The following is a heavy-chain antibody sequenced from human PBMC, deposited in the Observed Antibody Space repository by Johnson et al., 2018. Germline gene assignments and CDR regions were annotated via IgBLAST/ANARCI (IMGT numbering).Heavy chain of an antibody. J-gene: IGHJ6*02. D-gene: IGHD2-21*02. CDR3: SRVGLRVTAEGYGMDV. CDR2: MNPNSGNT. V-gene: IGHV1-8*01. Sequence: QVQLVQSGAEVKKPGASVKVSCKASGYTFTSYDINWVRQATGQGLEWMGWMNPNSGNTGYAQKFQGRVTMPRNTSISTADMELSSLRAEDTAGYYCSRVGLRVTAEGYGMDVWGQGTTVTVSS. CDR1: GYTFTSYD.